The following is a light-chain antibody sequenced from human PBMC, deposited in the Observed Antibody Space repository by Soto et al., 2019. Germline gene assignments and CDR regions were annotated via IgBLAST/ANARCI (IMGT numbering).Light chain of an antibody. CDR2: TNT. Sequence: QSVLTQPPPASGTPGQRVTISCSGSNSNIGRSTVNWYQQLPGTAPKLLIYTNTERPSGVPDRFSGSRSGTSASLAITGLQADDEAYYYCASWDERLNGYMIFGGGTKLTVL. V-gene: IGLV1-44*01. CDR1: NSNIGRST. J-gene: IGLJ2*01. CDR3: ASWDERLNGYMI.